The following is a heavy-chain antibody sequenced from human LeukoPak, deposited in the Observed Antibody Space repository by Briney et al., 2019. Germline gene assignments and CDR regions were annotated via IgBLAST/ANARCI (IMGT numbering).Heavy chain of an antibody. V-gene: IGHV3-7*04. D-gene: IGHD2-21*01. J-gene: IGHJ4*02. CDR3: ARKAYDSDCFDF. CDR1: GFTFSNYW. Sequence: GGSLRLSCAVSGFTFSNYWMSWVRQAPGKGLEWVANIKQDGSDQYYVGSVKGRFTISRDNAKNSLYMQMNNLRDEDTAVYYCARKAYDSDCFDFWGQGTLVTVSS. CDR2: IKQDGSDQ.